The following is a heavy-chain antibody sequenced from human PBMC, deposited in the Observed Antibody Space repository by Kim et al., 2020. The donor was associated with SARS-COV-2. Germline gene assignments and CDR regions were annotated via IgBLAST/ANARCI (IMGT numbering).Heavy chain of an antibody. CDR1: GFTFSSYA. Sequence: GGSLRLSCAASGFTFSSYAMSWVRQAPGKGLEWVSAISGSGGNTYYADSVKGRFTISRDNSKNTLYLQMNSLRAEDTAVYYCAKDIVVVPAAGDDYYYYYGMDVWGQGTTVTVSS. V-gene: IGHV3-23*01. J-gene: IGHJ6*02. CDR3: AKDIVVVPAAGDDYYYYYGMDV. D-gene: IGHD2-2*01. CDR2: ISGSGGNT.